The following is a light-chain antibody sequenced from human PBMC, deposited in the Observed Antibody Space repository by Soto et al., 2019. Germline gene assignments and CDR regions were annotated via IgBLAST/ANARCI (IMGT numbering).Light chain of an antibody. CDR1: SSNIGNNY. Sequence: QSVLTQSPSVSAAPGQKVTISCSGSSSNIGNNYVSWYQQLPGTAPKLLIYEVSNRPSGVSNRFSGAKSGNTASLTISGLQAEDEADYYCSSYRSDSTLVFGGGTKLTVL. CDR2: EVS. J-gene: IGLJ3*02. V-gene: IGLV1-51*01. CDR3: SSYRSDSTLV.